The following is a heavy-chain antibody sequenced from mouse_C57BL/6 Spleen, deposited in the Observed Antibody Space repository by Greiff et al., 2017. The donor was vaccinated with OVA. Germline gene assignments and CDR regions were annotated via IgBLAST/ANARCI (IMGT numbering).Heavy chain of an antibody. CDR3: AGPGWFAY. Sequence: VQLKESGPELVKPGDSVKISCKASGYSFTGYFMNWVMQSHGKSLEWIGRINPYNGDTFYNQKFKGKATLTVDKSSSTAHMELRSLTSEDSAVYYCAGPGWFAYWGQGTLVTVSA. CDR1: GYSFTGYF. V-gene: IGHV1-20*01. CDR2: INPYNGDT. J-gene: IGHJ3*01.